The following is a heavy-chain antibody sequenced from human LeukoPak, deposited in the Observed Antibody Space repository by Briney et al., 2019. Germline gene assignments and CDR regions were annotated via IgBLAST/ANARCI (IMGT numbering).Heavy chain of an antibody. Sequence: GASVKVSCKASGYIFTKYVVHWVRQAPGQRPEWMGWIEAGNGDTKYSQNFQGRLTITRDTSASTVYMELSSLTSEDTALYYCARDDCGDTCYPGGYWGQGTLVTVSS. V-gene: IGHV1-3*01. CDR3: ARDDCGDTCYPGGY. D-gene: IGHD2-21*01. CDR1: GYIFTKYV. CDR2: IEAGNGDT. J-gene: IGHJ4*02.